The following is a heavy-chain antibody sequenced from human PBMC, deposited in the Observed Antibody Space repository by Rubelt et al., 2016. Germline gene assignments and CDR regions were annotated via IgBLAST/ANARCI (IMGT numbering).Heavy chain of an antibody. CDR1: GGTLSNYP. D-gene: IGHD3-16*02. Sequence: QVQLVQSGAEVKKPGSSVKVSCEASGGTLSNYPINWVRQAPGQGLEWLGGIIPMFGTPHHAERFQGRVTVTVYMGLSRLGAEDTAVYYCARGLSFLAEFSLYHFDYWGQGTLVTVSS. CDR2: IIPMFGTP. J-gene: IGHJ4*02. CDR3: ARGLSFLAEFSLYHFDY. V-gene: IGHV1-69*13.